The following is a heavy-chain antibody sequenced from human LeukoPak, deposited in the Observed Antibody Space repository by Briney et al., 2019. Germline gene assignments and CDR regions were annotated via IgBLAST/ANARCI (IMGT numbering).Heavy chain of an antibody. J-gene: IGHJ4*02. Sequence: PVKVSCEASGGTFISYAISWVRQAPGQGLEWMGGIIPIFGTANYAQKFQGRVTITADESTSTAYMELSSLRSEDTAVYYCAREGAAAGIFDYWGQGTLVTVSS. CDR1: GGTFISYA. CDR3: AREGAAAGIFDY. V-gene: IGHV1-69*13. CDR2: IIPIFGTA. D-gene: IGHD6-13*01.